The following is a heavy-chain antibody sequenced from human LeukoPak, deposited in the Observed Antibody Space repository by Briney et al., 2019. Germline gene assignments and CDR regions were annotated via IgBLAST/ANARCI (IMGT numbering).Heavy chain of an antibody. V-gene: IGHV4-59*12. J-gene: IGHJ4*02. CDR3: ARDNRAVAGTNY. CDR2: IYYSGST. CDR1: GGSISSYY. D-gene: IGHD6-19*01. Sequence: PSETLSLTCTVSGGSISSYYWSWIRQPPGKGLEWIGYIYYSGSTNYNPSLKSRVTTSVDTSKNQFSLKLSSVTAADTAVYYCARDNRAVAGTNYWGQGTLVTVSS.